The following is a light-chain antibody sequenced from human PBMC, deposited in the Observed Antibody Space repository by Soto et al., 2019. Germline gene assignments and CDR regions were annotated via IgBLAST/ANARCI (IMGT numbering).Light chain of an antibody. CDR2: DVS. V-gene: IGLV2-11*01. J-gene: IGLJ2*01. CDR3: CSYAANFLV. Sequence: QSVLPQPRSVSGSPGQSVAISCTGTSSDVGDYSFVSWYQQHPGKAPKLMIYDVSKRPSGVPDRFSGSKSGNTASLIISGLQTDDEADYYCCSYAANFLVLGGGTKVTVL. CDR1: SSDVGDYSF.